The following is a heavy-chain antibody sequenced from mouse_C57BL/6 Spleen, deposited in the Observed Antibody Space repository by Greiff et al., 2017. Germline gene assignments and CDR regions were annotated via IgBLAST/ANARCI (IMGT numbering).Heavy chain of an antibody. CDR1: GFTFSDYG. CDR2: ISSGSSTT. J-gene: IGHJ1*03. CDR3: ARPYYGSGRYFDV. Sequence: EVMLVESGGGLVKPGGSLKLSCAASGFTFSDYGMHWVRQAPEKGLEWVAYISSGSSTTYYADTVKGRFTISKDNTKNTMFLQMTSLRSADTALYYCARPYYGSGRYFDVWGTGTTVTVSS. D-gene: IGHD1-1*01. V-gene: IGHV5-17*01.